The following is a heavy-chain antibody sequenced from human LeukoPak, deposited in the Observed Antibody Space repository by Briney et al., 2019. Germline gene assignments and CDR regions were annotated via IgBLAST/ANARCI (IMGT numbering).Heavy chain of an antibody. CDR3: ARRANTAPPYYFDY. V-gene: IGHV4-61*01. D-gene: IGHD5-18*01. Sequence: PSETLSLTCSVSGGSVSSANYYWSWVRQPPGKGLEWIGYIYYSGGTNYNPSLKSRVTISLDTSKNQFSLKLSSVTAADTAVYYCARRANTAPPYYFDYWGQGTLVTVSS. J-gene: IGHJ4*02. CDR1: GGSVSSANYY. CDR2: IYYSGGT.